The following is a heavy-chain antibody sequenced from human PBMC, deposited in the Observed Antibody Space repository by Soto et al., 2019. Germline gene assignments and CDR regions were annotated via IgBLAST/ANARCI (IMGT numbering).Heavy chain of an antibody. CDR3: ASGPSSGYYLYFDY. CDR1: GFTFSSYA. Sequence: QVQLVESGGGVVQPGRSLRLSCAASGFTFSSYAMHWVRQAPGKGLEWVAVISYDGSNKYYADSVKGRFTISRDNSKNTLYLQMNSLRAKDTAVYYCASGPSSGYYLYFDYWGQGTLVTVS. D-gene: IGHD3-22*01. J-gene: IGHJ4*02. CDR2: ISYDGSNK. V-gene: IGHV3-30-3*01.